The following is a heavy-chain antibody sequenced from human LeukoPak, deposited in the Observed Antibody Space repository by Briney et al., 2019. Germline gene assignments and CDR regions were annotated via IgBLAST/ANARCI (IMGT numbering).Heavy chain of an antibody. D-gene: IGHD3-22*01. CDR3: ARTMIVVGTDAFDI. V-gene: IGHV3-11*04. CDR1: GFTFSDYY. J-gene: IGHJ3*02. Sequence: GGSLRLSCAASGFTFSDYYMSWIRQAPGKGLEWVSYISSSGSIIYYADSVKGRFTISRDNAKNSLYLQMNSLRAEDTAVYYCARTMIVVGTDAFDIWGQGTMVTVSS. CDR2: ISSSGSII.